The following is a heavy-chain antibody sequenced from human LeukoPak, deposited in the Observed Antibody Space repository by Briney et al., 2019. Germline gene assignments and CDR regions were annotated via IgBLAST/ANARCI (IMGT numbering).Heavy chain of an antibody. J-gene: IGHJ4*02. D-gene: IGHD3-10*01. V-gene: IGHV3-48*04. CDR2: ISSSGSTI. CDR3: ARASQPYYYGSGSSFDY. CDR1: GFTFSSYS. Sequence: GGSLRLSCAASGFTFSSYSMNWVRQAPGKGLEWVSYISSSGSTIYYADSVKGRFTISRDNAKNSLYLQMNSLRAEDTAVYYCARASQPYYYGSGSSFDYWGQGTLVTVSS.